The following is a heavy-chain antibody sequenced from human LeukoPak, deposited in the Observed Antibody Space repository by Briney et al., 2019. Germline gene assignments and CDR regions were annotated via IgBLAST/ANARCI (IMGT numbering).Heavy chain of an antibody. Sequence: GASVKVSCKASGYTFNDYFMHWVRQAPGQGLEWMGWINPNSGGTSYAQKFQGRVTMTRDTSISTAYMELSRLRSDDAAIYFCARARERDEWEVLYHWGQGTLVTVSS. V-gene: IGHV1-2*02. CDR2: INPNSGGT. J-gene: IGHJ5*02. D-gene: IGHD1-26*01. CDR1: GYTFNDYF. CDR3: ARARERDEWEVLYH.